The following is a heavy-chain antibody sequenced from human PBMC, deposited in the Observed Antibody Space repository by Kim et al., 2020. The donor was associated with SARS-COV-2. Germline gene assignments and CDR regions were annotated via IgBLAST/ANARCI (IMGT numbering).Heavy chain of an antibody. CDR2: MNPNSGNT. D-gene: IGHD3-10*01. J-gene: IGHJ6*01. V-gene: IGHV1-8*02. CDR3: ARGPTLVRGVTTAPVGMDV. CDR1: GYTFSNYD. Sequence: ASVKVSCKASGYTFSNYDVNWVRQATGQGLEWMGWMNPNSGNTGYAQKFQGRATMTRDDSISTAYMELSSLRSEDTAVYYCARGPTLVRGVTTAPVGMDV.